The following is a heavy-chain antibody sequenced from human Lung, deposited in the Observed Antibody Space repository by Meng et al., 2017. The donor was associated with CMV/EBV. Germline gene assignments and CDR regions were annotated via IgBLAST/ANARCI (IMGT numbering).Heavy chain of an antibody. V-gene: IGHV1-2*02. CDR3: VRSSAGGGGSHSFPWLLRY. J-gene: IGHJ4*02. CDR2: INPNSGFT. D-gene: IGHD5-24*01. Sequence: FTAFYTHYVRQAPGQGLEWLGWINPNSGFTHYAQKFQDRVTMARDTSINTVYIDLRQLTSADTALYYSVRSSAGGGGSHSFPWLLRYWGQGTLVTVSS. CDR1: FTAFY.